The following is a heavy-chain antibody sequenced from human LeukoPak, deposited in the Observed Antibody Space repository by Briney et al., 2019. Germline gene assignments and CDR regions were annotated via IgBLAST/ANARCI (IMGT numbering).Heavy chain of an antibody. V-gene: IGHV3-64*01. CDR1: GFAFSSYA. Sequence: PGGSLRLSCAASGFAFSSYAMHWVRQAPGKGLEYVSAISSNGGSTYYANSVKGRFTISRDNSKNTLYLQMGSLRAEDMAVYYCARAPPYSSSWPRFQHWGQGTLVTVSS. CDR2: ISSNGGST. D-gene: IGHD6-13*01. J-gene: IGHJ1*01. CDR3: ARAPPYSSSWPRFQH.